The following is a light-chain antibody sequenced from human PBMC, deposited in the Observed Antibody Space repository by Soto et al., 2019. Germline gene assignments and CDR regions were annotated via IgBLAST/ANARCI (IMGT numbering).Light chain of an antibody. V-gene: IGLV4-60*02. CDR3: ETWDFNTRV. CDR1: SGHSSYI. Sequence: QSVLTQSSSASASLGSSVKLTCTLSSGHSSYIIAWHQQQPGKAARYLMKLEGSGSYNKGSGVPDRFSGSSSGADRHLTISNLQFEDEADYYCETWDFNTRVFGGGTKLTVL. CDR2: LEGSGSY. J-gene: IGLJ3*02.